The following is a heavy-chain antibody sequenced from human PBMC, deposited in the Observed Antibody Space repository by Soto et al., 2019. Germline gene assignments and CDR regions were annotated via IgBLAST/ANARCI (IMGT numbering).Heavy chain of an antibody. Sequence: GGSLRLSCAASGFTFSSYGMHWVRQAPGKGLEWVAVISYDGSNKYYADSVKGRFTISRDNSKNTLYLQMNSLRAEDTAVYYCAKIDSSGYYYPPLDWGQRTLVTVSS. CDR2: ISYDGSNK. D-gene: IGHD3-22*01. J-gene: IGHJ4*02. CDR3: AKIDSSGYYYPPLD. CDR1: GFTFSSYG. V-gene: IGHV3-30*18.